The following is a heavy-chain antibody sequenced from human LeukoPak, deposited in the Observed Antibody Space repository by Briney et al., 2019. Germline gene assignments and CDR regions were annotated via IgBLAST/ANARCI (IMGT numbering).Heavy chain of an antibody. Sequence: SETLSLTCAVSGDSIRSDSWWIWVRQAPGKGLEWIGERYHDGRRTYNPSVKSRVSISLDESENQFSLELTSVTAADTAVYFCARVMGHLMEVDVCGQGTTVTVSS. D-gene: IGHD3-16*01. V-gene: IGHV4-4*02. CDR3: ARVMGHLMEVDV. CDR1: GDSIRSDSW. CDR2: RYHDGRR. J-gene: IGHJ6*02.